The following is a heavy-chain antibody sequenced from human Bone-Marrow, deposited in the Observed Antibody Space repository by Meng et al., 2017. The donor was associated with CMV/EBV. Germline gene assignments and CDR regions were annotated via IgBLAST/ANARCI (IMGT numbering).Heavy chain of an antibody. CDR2: VYYSGST. CDR3: ARAGGTGTGFH. J-gene: IGHJ4*02. Sequence: SETLSLTCTVSGYSISSNYYWGWIRQPPGKGLEWIGSVYYSGSTYYNPSLKSRVTIPVDTSRNQFSLKVSSVTAADTAVYYCARAGGTGTGFHWGQGTLVTVSS. D-gene: IGHD1/OR15-1a*01. CDR1: GYSISSNYY. V-gene: IGHV4-38-2*02.